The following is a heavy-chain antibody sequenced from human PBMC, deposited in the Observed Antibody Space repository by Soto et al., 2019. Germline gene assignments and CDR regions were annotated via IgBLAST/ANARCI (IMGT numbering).Heavy chain of an antibody. J-gene: IGHJ6*02. Sequence: QVQLVESGGGVVQPGRSLRLSCAASGFIFNTYDMHWVRQAPGKGLEWVAVISYDGSNKYYADSVKGRLTISRDNSXXMXYXXMNSLRPEDTAVYYCAKGQHCSSTSCYFYYYGMDVWGQGTKVAVSS. CDR1: GFIFNTYD. V-gene: IGHV3-30*18. CDR3: AKGQHCSSTSCYFYYYGMDV. CDR2: ISYDGSNK. D-gene: IGHD2-2*01.